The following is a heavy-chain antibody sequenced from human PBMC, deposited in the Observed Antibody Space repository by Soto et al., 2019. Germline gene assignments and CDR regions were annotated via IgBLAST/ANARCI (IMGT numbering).Heavy chain of an antibody. Sequence: QVQLVESGGGVVQPGRSLRLSCAASGFTFSNYGMHWVRQAPGKGLEWLAVILNDGGDQNYGDSVKGRFTISRDNSKNTLYLHITSLRVEDTAVYYCARDDDRTDTGLEMWGQGTMVTVSS. CDR3: ARDDDRTDTGLEM. CDR1: GFTFSNYG. D-gene: IGHD2-8*02. V-gene: IGHV3-30*19. J-gene: IGHJ3*01. CDR2: ILNDGGDQ.